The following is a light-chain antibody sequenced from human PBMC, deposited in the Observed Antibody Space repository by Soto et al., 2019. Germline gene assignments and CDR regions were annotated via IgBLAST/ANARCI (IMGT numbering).Light chain of an antibody. CDR2: GTS. V-gene: IGLV1-40*01. J-gene: IGLJ3*02. CDR3: QSYDSSLSAL. CDR1: SSNIGAGYD. Sequence: QSVLTQPPSVSGAPGQRVTISCTGSSSNIGAGYDVHWYQQLPGTAPKLLIYGTSNRPSGVPDRFSGSKSGTSASLAITGLHADEEANYYCQSYDSSLSALFGGGTKLTVL.